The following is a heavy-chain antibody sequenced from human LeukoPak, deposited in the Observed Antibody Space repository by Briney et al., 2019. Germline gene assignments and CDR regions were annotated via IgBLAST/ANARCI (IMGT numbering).Heavy chain of an antibody. CDR1: GFTFSSYA. CDR3: AKSVYQLLPRGGGFDY. V-gene: IGHV3-23*01. CDR2: ISGSGGST. Sequence: TGGSLRLSCAASGFTFSSYAMSWVRQAPGKGLEWVSAISGSGGSTYYADSVKGRFTISRDNSKNTLYLQMNSLRAEDTAVYYCAKSVYQLLPRGGGFDYWGQGTLVTVSS. J-gene: IGHJ4*02. D-gene: IGHD2-2*01.